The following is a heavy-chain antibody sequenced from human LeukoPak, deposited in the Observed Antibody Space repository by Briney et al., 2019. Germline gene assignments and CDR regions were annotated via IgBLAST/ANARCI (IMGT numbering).Heavy chain of an antibody. J-gene: IGHJ4*02. CDR3: ARATLDN. CDR1: GSTVSNNY. V-gene: IGHV3-53*01. CDR2: IYSGGST. Sequence: PGGSLRLSCAASGSTVSNNYISWVRQAPGKGLEWVAVIYSGGSTKYADSVKARFTISRDNSKNTVYLQMNSLRADDTAVYYCARATLDNWGQGTLVTVSS.